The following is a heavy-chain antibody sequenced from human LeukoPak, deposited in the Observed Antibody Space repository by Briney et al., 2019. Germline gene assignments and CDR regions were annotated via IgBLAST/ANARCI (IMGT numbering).Heavy chain of an antibody. CDR1: GFTFSSFA. Sequence: GGSLRLSCAASGFTFSSFAMSWVRQAPGKGLEWVSVIYSGGSTYYADSVKGRFTISRDNSKNTLYLQMNSLRAEDTAVYYCASGSGSYRTPYYYMDVWGTGTAVTVSS. D-gene: IGHD3-10*01. J-gene: IGHJ6*03. CDR2: IYSGGST. V-gene: IGHV3-53*01. CDR3: ASGSGSYRTPYYYMDV.